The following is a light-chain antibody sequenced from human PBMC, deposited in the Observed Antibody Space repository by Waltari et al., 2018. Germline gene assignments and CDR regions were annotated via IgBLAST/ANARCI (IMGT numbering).Light chain of an antibody. J-gene: IGLJ1*01. CDR2: EAT. Sequence: QSALTQPASVSGSPGQSLAVSCTGSRSDVGPYNLVSWYQQHPGKAPKLIIYEATKRPSGVSNRFSGSKSGNMASLTISGLQAEDEAEYYCCSFAGRSTWVFGTGTKVTVL. CDR1: RSDVGPYNL. V-gene: IGLV2-23*01. CDR3: CSFAGRSTWV.